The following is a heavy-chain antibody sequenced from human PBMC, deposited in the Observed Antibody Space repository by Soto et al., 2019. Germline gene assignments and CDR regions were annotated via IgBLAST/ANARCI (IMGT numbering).Heavy chain of an antibody. J-gene: IGHJ6*02. V-gene: IGHV1-18*01. D-gene: IGHD3-3*01. CDR2: ISAYNGNT. CDR1: GYTFTSYG. CDR3: ARAADYDFWSGYYKLYYYGMDV. Sequence: ASVKVSCKASGYTFTSYGISWVRQAPGQGLEWMGWISAYNGNTNYAQKLQGRVTMTTDTSTSTAYMELRSLRSDDTAVYYCARAADYDFWSGYYKLYYYGMDVWGQGTPVTVSS.